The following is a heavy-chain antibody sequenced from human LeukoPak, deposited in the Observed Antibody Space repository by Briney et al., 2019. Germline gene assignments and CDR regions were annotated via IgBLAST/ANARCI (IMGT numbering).Heavy chain of an antibody. CDR2: IIPIFGTA. V-gene: IGHV1-69*06. CDR3: ARAIARKTYYYYYMDV. J-gene: IGHJ6*03. Sequence: SVKVSCKASGGTFSSYAISWVRQAPGQGLEWMGGIIPIFGTANYAQKFQGRVTITADKSTSTAYMELSSLRSEDTAVYYCARAIARKTYYYYYMDVWGKGTTVTISS. CDR1: GGTFSSYA. D-gene: IGHD2/OR15-2a*01.